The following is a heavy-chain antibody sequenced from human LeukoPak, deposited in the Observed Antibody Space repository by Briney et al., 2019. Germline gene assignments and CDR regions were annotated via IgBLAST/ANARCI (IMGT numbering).Heavy chain of an antibody. J-gene: IGHJ5*02. V-gene: IGHV1-69*04. CDR2: IIPILGIA. Sequence: SVKVSCTASGGTFSSYAISLVRQAPGQGLEWMGRIIPILGIANYAQKFQGRVTITADKSTSTAYMELSSLRSEDTAVYYCARDRVVVTATWFDPWGQGTLVTVSS. D-gene: IGHD2-21*02. CDR1: GGTFSSYA. CDR3: ARDRVVVTATWFDP.